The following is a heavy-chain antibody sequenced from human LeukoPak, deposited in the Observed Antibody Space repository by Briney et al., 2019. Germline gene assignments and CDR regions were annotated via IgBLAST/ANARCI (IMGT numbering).Heavy chain of an antibody. CDR2: IKNDGSES. CDR3: AKNNGWFHLAQ. V-gene: IGHV3-7*03. Sequence: GGSLRLSCAVSGFNFRDHWMDWVRQAPGKGLEWVGHIKNDGSESYYVDSLKGRFSISRGNTNNALYLQMNSLRVEDTAVYYCAKNNGWFHLAQWGQGTLVTVSS. J-gene: IGHJ4*02. CDR1: GFNFRDHW. D-gene: IGHD6-19*01.